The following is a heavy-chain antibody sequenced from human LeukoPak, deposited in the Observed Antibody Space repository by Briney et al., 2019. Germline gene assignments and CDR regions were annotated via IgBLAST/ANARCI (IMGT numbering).Heavy chain of an antibody. CDR2: IYSGGST. V-gene: IGHV3-66*01. Sequence: GGSLRLSCAASGFTFSSYAMHWVRQAPGKGLEWVSVIYSGGSTYYADSVRGRFTISRDNSKNTLYLQMNSLRAEDTAMYYCARDPGGNQNGFDIWGQGTMVTVSS. CDR1: GFTFSSYA. CDR3: ARDPGGNQNGFDI. J-gene: IGHJ3*02. D-gene: IGHD3-16*01.